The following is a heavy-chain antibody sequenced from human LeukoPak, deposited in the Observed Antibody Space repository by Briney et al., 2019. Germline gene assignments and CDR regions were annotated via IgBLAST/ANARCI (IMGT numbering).Heavy chain of an antibody. J-gene: IGHJ3*02. CDR1: GFTFSSYW. V-gene: IGHV3-7*01. CDR3: ARLYGSGWYLDAFDI. CDR2: IKQDGSEK. Sequence: PGGSLRLSCAASGFTFSSYWMSWVRQAPGKGLEWVANIKQDGSEKYYVDSVKGRFTISRDNAKNSLYLQMNSLRAEDTAVYYCARLYGSGWYLDAFDIWGQGTMVTVSS. D-gene: IGHD6-19*01.